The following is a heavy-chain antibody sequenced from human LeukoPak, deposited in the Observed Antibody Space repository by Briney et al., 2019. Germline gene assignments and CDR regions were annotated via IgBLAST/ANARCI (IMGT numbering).Heavy chain of an antibody. CDR1: GGSISSSSYY. J-gene: IGHJ3*02. V-gene: IGHV4-39*01. Sequence: SETLSLTCTVSGGSISSSSYYWGWLRQPPGKGLEWIGSIYYSGSTYYNPSLKSRVTISVDTSKNQFSLKLSSVTAADTAVYYCARPLAYCGGDCYQPYAFDIWGQGTMVTVSS. D-gene: IGHD2-21*02. CDR2: IYYSGST. CDR3: ARPLAYCGGDCYQPYAFDI.